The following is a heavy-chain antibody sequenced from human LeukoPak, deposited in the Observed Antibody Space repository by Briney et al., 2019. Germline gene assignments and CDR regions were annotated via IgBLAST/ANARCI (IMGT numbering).Heavy chain of an antibody. Sequence: GASVKVSCKASGYTFSGYYMHWVRQAPGQGLEWMGWINPNSGGTNYAQKFQGRVTMTRDTSISTAYMELSRLRSDDTAVYYCAREPPRHRGQQLVRGWFDPWGQGTLVTVSS. D-gene: IGHD6-13*01. CDR1: GYTFSGYY. CDR3: AREPPRHRGQQLVRGWFDP. J-gene: IGHJ5*02. CDR2: INPNSGGT. V-gene: IGHV1-2*02.